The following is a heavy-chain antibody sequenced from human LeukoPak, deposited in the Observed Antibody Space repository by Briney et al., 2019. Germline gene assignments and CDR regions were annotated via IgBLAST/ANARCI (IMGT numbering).Heavy chain of an antibody. CDR2: ISWNSGSV. CDR3: AKGVRYYYYGMDV. D-gene: IGHD3-10*02. V-gene: IGHV3-9*01. CDR1: GFTFDDYG. J-gene: IGHJ6*02. Sequence: GGSLRLSCAASGFTFDDYGVHWVRQAPGKGLEWVSGISWNSGSVGYADSVKGRFTISRDNAKNSLHLQMNSLRVEDTALYYCAKGVRYYYYGMDVWGQGTTVTVSS.